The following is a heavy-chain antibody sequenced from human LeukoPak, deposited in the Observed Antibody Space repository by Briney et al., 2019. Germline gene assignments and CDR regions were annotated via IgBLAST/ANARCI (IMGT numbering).Heavy chain of an antibody. V-gene: IGHV1-2*06. D-gene: IGHD5-18*01. Sequence: GASVKVSRKASGYTFTGYYMHWVRQAPGQGLERMGRINPNSGGTNYAQKFQGRVTMTRDTSISTAYMELSRLRSDDTAVYYCARDCGYSYGHYYFDYWGQGTLVTVSS. CDR2: INPNSGGT. CDR1: GYTFTGYY. CDR3: ARDCGYSYGHYYFDY. J-gene: IGHJ4*02.